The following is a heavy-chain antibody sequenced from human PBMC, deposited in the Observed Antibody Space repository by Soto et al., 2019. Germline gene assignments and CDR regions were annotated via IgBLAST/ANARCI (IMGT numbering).Heavy chain of an antibody. CDR3: ARVRGTAMVQRYYFDY. D-gene: IGHD5-18*01. J-gene: IGHJ4*02. CDR1: GGSISSGGSY. CDR2: IYYSVST. Sequence: PSETLSLTCTVSGGSISSGGSYCSWIRQHPGKGLEWIGYIYYSVSTYYNPSLKSRVAISVDTSKNQFSLKLSSVTAADTAVYYCARVRGTAMVQRYYFDYWGQGTRVTVSS. V-gene: IGHV4-31*03.